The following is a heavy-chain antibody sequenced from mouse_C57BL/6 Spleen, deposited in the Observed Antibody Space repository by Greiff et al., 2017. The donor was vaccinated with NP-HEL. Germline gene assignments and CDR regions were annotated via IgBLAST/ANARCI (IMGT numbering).Heavy chain of an antibody. J-gene: IGHJ3*01. CDR1: GYAFSSSW. CDR2: IYPGDGAT. Sequence: QVQLQQSGPELVKPGASVKISCKASGYAFSSSWMNWVQQRPGKGLEWIGRIYPGDGATNYNGKLKGKVTLTLDKSSSTAYMQLSSLTSEDSAVYYCAREDWDDAYWGQGTLVTVSA. V-gene: IGHV1-82*01. D-gene: IGHD4-1*01. CDR3: AREDWDDAY.